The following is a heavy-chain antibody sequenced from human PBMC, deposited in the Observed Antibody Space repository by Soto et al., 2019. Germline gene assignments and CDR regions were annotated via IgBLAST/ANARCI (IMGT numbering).Heavy chain of an antibody. V-gene: IGHV3-15*07. J-gene: IGHJ4*02. D-gene: IGHD3-22*01. CDR2: IKSKVDGGTT. CDR1: GFTFSNAW. Sequence: EVQLVESGGDLVKPGGSLRLSCAASGFTFSNAWMNWVRQAPGKGLEWVGRIKSKVDGGTTDYAAPVKGRFTISRDDSKNTVFLQMDSLKTEDTAVYYCTTDHPVYYDGSCYDNWGQGALVTVSS. CDR3: TTDHPVYYDGSCYDN.